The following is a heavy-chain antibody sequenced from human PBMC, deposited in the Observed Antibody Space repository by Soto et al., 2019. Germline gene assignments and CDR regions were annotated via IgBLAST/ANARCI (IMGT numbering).Heavy chain of an antibody. CDR3: ARCDTSSWSPELDY. J-gene: IGHJ4*02. V-gene: IGHV4-59*08. CDR2: IYYSGST. Sequence: SETLSLTCTVSGGSISSYYWSWIRQPPGKGLEWIGYIYYSGSTNYNPSLKSRVTISVDTSKNQFSLKLSSVTAADTAVYYCARCDTSSWSPELDYWGQGTLVTVSS. D-gene: IGHD6-13*01. CDR1: GGSISSYY.